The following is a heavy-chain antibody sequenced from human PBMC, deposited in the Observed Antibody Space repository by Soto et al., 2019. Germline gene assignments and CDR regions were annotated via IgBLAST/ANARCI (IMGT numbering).Heavy chain of an antibody. D-gene: IGHD6-19*01. Sequence: ASVKVSCKASGYTFTGYYMHWVRQAPGQGLEWMGWINPNSGGTNYAQKFQSWVTMTRDTSISTAYTELSRLRSDDTAVYSYAGDIAVAGKAAKGGPSPNFDYWGKGPLFTVS. J-gene: IGHJ4*02. CDR1: GYTFTGYY. CDR3: AGDIAVAGKAAKGGPSPNFDY. V-gene: IGHV1-2*04. CDR2: INPNSGGT.